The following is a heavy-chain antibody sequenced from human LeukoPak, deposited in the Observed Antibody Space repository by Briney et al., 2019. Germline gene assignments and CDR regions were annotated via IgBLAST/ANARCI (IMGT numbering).Heavy chain of an antibody. CDR1: GFAVSMYE. J-gene: IGHJ5*02. CDR2: ISSSSSYI. D-gene: IGHD2-15*01. V-gene: IGHV3-21*01. Sequence: PGGSLRLSCAASGFAVSMYEMNWVRQAPGKGLEWVSSISSSSSYIYYADSVKGRFTISRDNAKNSLYLQMNSLRAEDTAVYYCARDKSGSPLYNWFDPWGQGTLVTVSS. CDR3: ARDKSGSPLYNWFDP.